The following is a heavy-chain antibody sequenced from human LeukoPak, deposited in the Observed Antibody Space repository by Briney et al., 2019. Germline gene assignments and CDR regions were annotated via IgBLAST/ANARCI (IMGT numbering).Heavy chain of an antibody. D-gene: IGHD2-2*02. CDR1: GFPFSTYA. Sequence: WGSLRLSCVASGFPFSTYAMSWVRQAPGKGLEWVSGISGSGLSKYYADSVKGRFTISRANSKNTQFLQMNSLRPEDTAVYYCASPLSGYCSSASCYIDYWGHGTLVPVCS. V-gene: IGHV3-23*01. CDR3: ASPLSGYCSSASCYIDY. CDR2: ISGSGLSK. J-gene: IGHJ4*01.